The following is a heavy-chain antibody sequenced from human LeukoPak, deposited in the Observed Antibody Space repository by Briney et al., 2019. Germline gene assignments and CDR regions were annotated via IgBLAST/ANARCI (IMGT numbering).Heavy chain of an antibody. CDR3: ARAYDFWSGYWNYFDY. CDR1: GYTFTAYY. D-gene: IGHD3-3*01. J-gene: IGHJ4*02. CDR2: INPNSGGT. Sequence: GASVKVTCKASGYTFTAYYMHWVRQAPGQGLVWMGWINPNSGGTNYAQKFQGRVTMTRDTSTSTAYMELSRLRSDDTAVYYCARAYDFWSGYWNYFDYWGRGTLVTVSS. V-gene: IGHV1-2*02.